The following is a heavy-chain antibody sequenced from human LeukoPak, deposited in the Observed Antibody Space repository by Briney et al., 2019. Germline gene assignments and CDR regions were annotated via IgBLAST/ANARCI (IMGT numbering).Heavy chain of an antibody. CDR2: ISGSGGST. J-gene: IGHJ3*02. V-gene: IGHV3-23*01. CDR1: GFTFSSYA. CDR3: AKDRSSWYSGDAFDI. D-gene: IGHD6-13*01. Sequence: GGSLRLSCAASGFTFSSYAMSWVRQAPGKGLEWVSAISGSGGSTYYADSVKGRFTISGDNSKNTLYLQMNSLRAEDTAVYYCAKDRSSWYSGDAFDIWGQGTMVTVSS.